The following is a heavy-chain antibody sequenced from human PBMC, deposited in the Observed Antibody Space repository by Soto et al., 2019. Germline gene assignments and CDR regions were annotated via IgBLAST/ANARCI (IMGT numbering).Heavy chain of an antibody. CDR2: IYYSGST. CDR1: GGSISSGDYY. V-gene: IGHV4-30-4*01. J-gene: IGHJ4*02. D-gene: IGHD2-2*01. Sequence: SETLSLTCTVSGGSISSGDYYWSWIRQPPGKGLEWIGHIYYSGSTYYNPSLKSRVTISVDTSKNQFSLKLSSVTAADTAVYYCARQGIVVVPAAHQYYDYWGQGTLVTVSS. CDR3: ARQGIVVVPAAHQYYDY.